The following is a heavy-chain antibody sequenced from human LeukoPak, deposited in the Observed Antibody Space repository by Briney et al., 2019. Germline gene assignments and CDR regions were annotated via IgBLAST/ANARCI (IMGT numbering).Heavy chain of an antibody. D-gene: IGHD3-22*01. CDR3: ASGQWLLMTH. CDR1: GHTFTNYA. J-gene: IGHJ4*02. V-gene: IGHV1-18*01. Sequence: GASVKVSCKASGHTFTNYAITWVRQAPGQGLEWMGWISAHNGDTYYAQKFQGRVPMTTDTSTSAAYLELRSLRSDDTAVYYCASGQWLLMTHWGQGTLVTVSS. CDR2: ISAHNGDT.